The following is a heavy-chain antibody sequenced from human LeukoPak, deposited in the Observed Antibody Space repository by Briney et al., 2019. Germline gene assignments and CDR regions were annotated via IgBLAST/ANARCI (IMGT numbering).Heavy chain of an antibody. V-gene: IGHV3-23*01. Sequence: GGSLRLSCAASGFTFSSYAMSWVRQAPGKGLEWVSAISGSGDSTYYADSVKGRFTISRDNSKNTLYLQMNSLRAGDTAVYYCAKAQRAAEYYYGMDVWGQGTTVTVSS. J-gene: IGHJ6*02. CDR3: AKAQRAAEYYYGMDV. CDR2: ISGSGDST. D-gene: IGHD6-13*01. CDR1: GFTFSSYA.